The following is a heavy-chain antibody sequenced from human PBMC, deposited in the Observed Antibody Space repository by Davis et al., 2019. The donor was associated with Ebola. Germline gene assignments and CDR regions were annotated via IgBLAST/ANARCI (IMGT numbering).Heavy chain of an antibody. J-gene: IGHJ4*02. Sequence: GESLKISCAASGFTFSSYSMNWVRQAPGKGLEWVSYISSSSSTTYYADSVKGRFTISRDNAKNSLYLQMNSLRDEDTAAYYCAKGPLSYFDYWGQGTLVTVSS. D-gene: IGHD3-16*02. CDR3: AKGPLSYFDY. CDR1: GFTFSSYS. CDR2: ISSSSSTT. V-gene: IGHV3-48*02.